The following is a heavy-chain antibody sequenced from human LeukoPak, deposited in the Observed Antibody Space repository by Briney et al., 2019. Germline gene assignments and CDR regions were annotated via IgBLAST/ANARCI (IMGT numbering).Heavy chain of an antibody. V-gene: IGHV4-59*08. J-gene: IGHJ4*02. CDR2: IYYSGTT. Sequence: PSETLSLTCIVSGGSISGYYWSWVRQPPGKGLDWIGYIYYSGTTNYKPSLKSRITISVDTSKNQFSLKLSSVTAADTAVYYCAGHPTYRRFFDFWGQGTLVTVSS. CDR1: GGSISGYY. CDR3: AGHPTYRRFFDF.